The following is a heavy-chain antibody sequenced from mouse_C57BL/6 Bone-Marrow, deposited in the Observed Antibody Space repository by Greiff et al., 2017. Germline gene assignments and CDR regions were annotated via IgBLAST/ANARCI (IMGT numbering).Heavy chain of an antibody. D-gene: IGHD1-1*01. Sequence: VQLKESGGDLVKPGGSLKLSCAASGFTFSSYGMSWVRQTPDKRLEWVATISSGGSYTYYPDSVKGRLTISRDNAKNTLYLQMSSLKSEDTAMYYCARTSYYGSRNWYFDVWGTGTTVTVSS. CDR3: ARTSYYGSRNWYFDV. J-gene: IGHJ1*03. V-gene: IGHV5-6*01. CDR2: ISSGGSYT. CDR1: GFTFSSYG.